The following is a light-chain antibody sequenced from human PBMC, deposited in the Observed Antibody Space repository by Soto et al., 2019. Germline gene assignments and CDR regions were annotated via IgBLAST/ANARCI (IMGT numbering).Light chain of an antibody. CDR3: CSYAGSPWV. V-gene: IGLV2-11*01. J-gene: IGLJ3*02. CDR2: DVS. CDR1: SSDVGGYNY. Sequence: QSVLTQPRSVSGSPGQSVTISCTGTSSDVGGYNYVSWYQQHPGKAPKLMIYDVSKRPSGVPDRFSGSKSGNTASLTISGLRAGEEADYYCCSYAGSPWVFGGGTKLP.